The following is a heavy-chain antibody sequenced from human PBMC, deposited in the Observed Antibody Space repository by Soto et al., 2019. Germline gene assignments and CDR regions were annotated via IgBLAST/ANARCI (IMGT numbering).Heavy chain of an antibody. Sequence: GGSLRLSCAASGFTFDDYGMSWARQAPGKGLEWVSGVNWNGGSTGYADSVKGRFTISRDNAKNSLYLQMNSLGAEDTAFYYCVRGASLNFDYWGQGTLVNVSS. V-gene: IGHV3-20*04. D-gene: IGHD1-26*01. CDR2: VNWNGGST. J-gene: IGHJ4*02. CDR3: VRGASLNFDY. CDR1: GFTFDDYG.